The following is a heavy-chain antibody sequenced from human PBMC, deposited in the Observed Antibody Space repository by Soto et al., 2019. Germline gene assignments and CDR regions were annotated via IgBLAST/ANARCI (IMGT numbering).Heavy chain of an antibody. CDR3: ARGPGYSSGWYEGNWYFDL. V-gene: IGHV4-34*01. Sequence: QVQLQQWGAGLLKPSETLSLTCAVYGGSFSGYYWSWIRQPPGKGLEWIGEINHSGSTNYNPSLKSRVTISVDTSKNQFSLKLSSVTAADTAVYYCARGPGYSSGWYEGNWYFDLCGRGTLVTVSS. D-gene: IGHD6-19*01. CDR2: INHSGST. CDR1: GGSFSGYY. J-gene: IGHJ2*01.